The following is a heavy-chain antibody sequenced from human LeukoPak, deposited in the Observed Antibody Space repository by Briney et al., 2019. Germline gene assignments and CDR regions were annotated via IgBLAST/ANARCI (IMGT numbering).Heavy chain of an antibody. J-gene: IGHJ4*02. Sequence: GGSLRLSCAASGFTFSSYGMHWVRQAPGKGLEWVAVISYDGSNKYYADSVKGRFTISRDNSKNTLYLQMNSLRAEDTAVYYCAKALQDCGDYLGDYWGQGTLVTVSS. D-gene: IGHD4-17*01. CDR1: GFTFSSYG. CDR2: ISYDGSNK. V-gene: IGHV3-30*18. CDR3: AKALQDCGDYLGDY.